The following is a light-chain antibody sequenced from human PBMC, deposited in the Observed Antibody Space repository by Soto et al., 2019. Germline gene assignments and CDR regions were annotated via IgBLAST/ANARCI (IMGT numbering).Light chain of an antibody. Sequence: IVMKQSEATLSVSPGERAGLSPTASQSVSFNLAGYQQRPGQAPRLLMYGASTRPTGIPVRFSGSGSGTEFTLTISSLQSEDFAVYYCQQYNNWPRTFGQGTKV. CDR2: GAS. CDR1: QSVSFN. J-gene: IGKJ1*01. CDR3: QQYNNWPRT. V-gene: IGKV3-15*01.